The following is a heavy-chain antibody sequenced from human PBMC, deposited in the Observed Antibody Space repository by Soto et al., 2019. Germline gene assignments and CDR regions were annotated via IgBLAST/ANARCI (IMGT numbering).Heavy chain of an antibody. D-gene: IGHD2-15*01. CDR2: IYYSGST. CDR3: ARVADCSGGRCYFSVDY. V-gene: IGHV4-30-4*01. CDR1: GDSISSGDYY. J-gene: IGHJ4*02. Sequence: QVQLQESGPGLVKPSQTLSLTCTVSGDSISSGDYYWSWIRQSPGKGLEWIGYIYYSGSTYYNPSLKSRVTPSVDTSKNQFSLKLGSVTAADTAVYYCARVADCSGGRCYFSVDYWGQGTLVTVSS.